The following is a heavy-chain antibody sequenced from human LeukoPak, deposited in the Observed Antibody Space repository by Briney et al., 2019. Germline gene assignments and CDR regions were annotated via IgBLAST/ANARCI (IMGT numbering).Heavy chain of an antibody. CDR2: IYYSGST. CDR1: VGSISSSSYY. V-gene: IGHV4-39*01. CDR3: ARALFTMIVVVIRSRLAFDI. Sequence: SETLSLTCTVSVGSISSSSYYWGWIRQPPGKGLEWIGSIYYSGSTYYNPSLKSRVTISVDTSKNQFSLKLSSVTAADTAVYYCARALFTMIVVVIRSRLAFDIWGQGTMVTVSS. J-gene: IGHJ3*02. D-gene: IGHD3-22*01.